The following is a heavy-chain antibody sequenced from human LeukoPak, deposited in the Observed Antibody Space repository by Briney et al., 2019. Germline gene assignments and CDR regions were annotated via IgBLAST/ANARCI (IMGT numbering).Heavy chain of an antibody. J-gene: IGHJ4*02. CDR3: ARGQPISMITGPYFDY. Sequence: SGGSLRLSCAASGLTFSSYSMNGLRQATGEGLEWVSSISSSNTYIYYADSVKGRFTISRENAKNSLYLQMNSLRAEDTAVYYCARGQPISMITGPYFDYWGQGTLVTFSS. V-gene: IGHV3-21*01. CDR1: GLTFSSYS. D-gene: IGHD3-22*01. CDR2: ISSSNTYI.